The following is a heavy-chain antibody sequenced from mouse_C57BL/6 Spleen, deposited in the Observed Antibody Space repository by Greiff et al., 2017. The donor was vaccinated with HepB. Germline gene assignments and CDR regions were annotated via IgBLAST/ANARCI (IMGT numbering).Heavy chain of an antibody. CDR1: GFTFSDYG. D-gene: IGHD2-4*01. J-gene: IGHJ3*01. CDR3: ARGDDYDGAWFAY. Sequence: EVMLVESGGGLVKPGGSLKLSCAASGFTFSDYGMHWVRQAPEKGLEWVAYISSGSSTIYYADTVKGRFTISRDNAKNNLFLQMTSLRSEDTAMYYCARGDDYDGAWFAYWGQGTLVTVSA. V-gene: IGHV5-17*01. CDR2: ISSGSSTI.